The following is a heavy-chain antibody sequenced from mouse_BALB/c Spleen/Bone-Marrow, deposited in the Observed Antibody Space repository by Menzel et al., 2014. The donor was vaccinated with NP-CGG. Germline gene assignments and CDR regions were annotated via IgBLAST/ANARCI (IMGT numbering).Heavy chain of an antibody. Sequence: VQLQESGAELARPGASVKMSCKASGYTFTSYTMQWIRQRPGQGLEWIGYIIPTSDYTNYNQKFKYKATLTADKSSSTAYMQLSSMTSDDFAVYYCAREARTGAGFAYWGQGTLVTVSA. CDR1: GYTFTSYT. CDR2: IIPTSDYT. J-gene: IGHJ3*01. D-gene: IGHD4-1*01. V-gene: IGHV1-4*01. CDR3: AREARTGAGFAY.